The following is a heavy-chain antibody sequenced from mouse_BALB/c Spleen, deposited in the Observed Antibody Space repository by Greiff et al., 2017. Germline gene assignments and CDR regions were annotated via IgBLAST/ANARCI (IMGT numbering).Heavy chain of an antibody. CDR1: GFTFNTYA. J-gene: IGHJ2*01. CDR3: VRSYGKGYFDY. V-gene: IGHV10-1*02. CDR2: IRSKSNNYAT. D-gene: IGHD2-1*01. Sequence: EVQRVESGGGLVQPKGSLKLSCAASGFTFNTYAMNWVRQAPGKGLEWVARIRSKSNNYATYYADSVKDRFTISRDDSQSMLYLQMNNLKTEDTAMYYCVRSYGKGYFDYWGQGTTRTVSS.